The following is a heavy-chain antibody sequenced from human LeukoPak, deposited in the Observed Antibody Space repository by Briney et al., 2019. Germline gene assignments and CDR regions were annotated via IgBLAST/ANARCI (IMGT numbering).Heavy chain of an antibody. CDR1: GGSISSGGYY. V-gene: IGHV4-31*03. J-gene: IGHJ3*02. Sequence: SETLSLTCTVSGGSISSGGYYWSWIRQHPGKGLEWIGYIYYSGSTYYNPSLKSRVTISVDTSKNQFSLKLSSVTAADTAVYYCASSRLDGSGSYYNGLRAFDIWGQGTMVTVSS. D-gene: IGHD3-10*01. CDR2: IYYSGST. CDR3: ASSRLDGSGSYYNGLRAFDI.